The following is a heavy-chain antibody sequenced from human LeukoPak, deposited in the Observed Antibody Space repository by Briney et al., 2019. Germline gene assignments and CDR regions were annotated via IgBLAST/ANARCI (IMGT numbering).Heavy chain of an antibody. CDR3: ARDGLYYYDSSGYR. D-gene: IGHD3-22*01. CDR2: INPNSGGT. Sequence: ASVKVSCKASGYTFTGYYMHWVRQAPGQGLEWMGWINPNSGGTNYAQKFQGRVTMTRDTSISTAYMELSRLGSDDTAVYYCARDGLYYYDSSGYRWGQGTLVTVSS. J-gene: IGHJ4*02. V-gene: IGHV1-2*02. CDR1: GYTFTGYY.